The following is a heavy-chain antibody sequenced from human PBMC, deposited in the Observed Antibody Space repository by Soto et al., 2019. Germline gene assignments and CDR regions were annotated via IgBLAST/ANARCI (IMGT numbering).Heavy chain of an antibody. J-gene: IGHJ6*02. CDR1: GGTFSSYA. V-gene: IGHV1-69*01. D-gene: IGHD2-15*01. CDR3: AGLRVVAATPAYYYYGMDV. Sequence: QVQLVQSGAEVKKPGSSVKVSCKASGGTFSSYAISWVRQAPGQGLEWMGGIIPIFGTANYAQKFQGRVTITVDESTSTAYMELSSLRSEDTAVYYCAGLRVVAATPAYYYYGMDVWGQGTTVTVSS. CDR2: IIPIFGTA.